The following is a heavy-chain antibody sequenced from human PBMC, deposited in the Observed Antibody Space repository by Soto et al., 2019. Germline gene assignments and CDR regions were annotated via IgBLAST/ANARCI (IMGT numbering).Heavy chain of an antibody. CDR3: TRAPEDIVVVVAATVWFDP. CDR2: IRSKANSYAT. CDR1: GFTFSGSA. D-gene: IGHD2-15*01. J-gene: IGHJ5*02. Sequence: GGSLRLSCAASGFTFSGSAMHWVRQASGKGLEWVGRIRSKANSYATAYAASVKGRFTISRDDSKNTAYLQMNSLKTEDTAVYYCTRAPEDIVVVVAATVWFDPSGQVTLVTVSS. V-gene: IGHV3-73*01.